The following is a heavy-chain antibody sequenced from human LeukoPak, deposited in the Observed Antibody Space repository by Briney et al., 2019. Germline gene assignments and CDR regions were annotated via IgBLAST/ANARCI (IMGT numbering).Heavy chain of an antibody. Sequence: PSETLSLTCTVSGGSISSSSYYWGWIRQPPGKGLEWIGSIYYSGSTYYNPSLKSRVTISVDTSKNQFSLKLSSVTAADTAVYHCARDRPFGEAMVRVVFDYWGQGTLVTVSS. D-gene: IGHD3-10*01. CDR1: GGSISSSSYY. V-gene: IGHV4-39*07. J-gene: IGHJ4*02. CDR2: IYYSGST. CDR3: ARDRPFGEAMVRVVFDY.